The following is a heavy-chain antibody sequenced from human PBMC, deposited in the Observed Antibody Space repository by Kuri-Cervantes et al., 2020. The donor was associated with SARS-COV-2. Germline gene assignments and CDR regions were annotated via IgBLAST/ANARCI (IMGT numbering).Heavy chain of an antibody. CDR1: GGSISSYY. D-gene: IGHD1-20*01. CDR3: ARDPLYNWTDYYYYGMDV. Sequence: SETLSLTCTVSGGSISSYYWSWIRQPPGKGLEWIVYIYYGGSPNYNPSLKSPVTMSVDTSTNQFSLKLSSVTAADTAVYYCARDPLYNWTDYYYYGMDVWGQGTTVTVSS. J-gene: IGHJ6*02. V-gene: IGHV4-59*12. CDR2: IYYGGSP.